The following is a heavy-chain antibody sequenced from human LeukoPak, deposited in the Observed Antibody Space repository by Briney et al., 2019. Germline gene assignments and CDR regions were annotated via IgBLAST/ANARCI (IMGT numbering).Heavy chain of an antibody. CDR1: GGSFSGYY. V-gene: IGHV4-34*01. CDR2: INHSGGT. Sequence: SETLSLTCAVYGGSFSGYYWSWIRQPPGKGLEWIGEINHSGGTNYNPSLKSRVTISVDTSKNQFSLKLSSVTAADTAVYYCASSRTYGYFDYWGQGTLVTVSS. D-gene: IGHD2-8*01. J-gene: IGHJ4*02. CDR3: ASSRTYGYFDY.